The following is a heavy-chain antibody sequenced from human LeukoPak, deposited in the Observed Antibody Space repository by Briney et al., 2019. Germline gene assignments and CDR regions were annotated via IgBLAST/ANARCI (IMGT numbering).Heavy chain of an antibody. D-gene: IGHD1-26*01. CDR2: ISGSGDST. V-gene: IGHV3-23*01. CDR1: GFTFSTYG. J-gene: IGHJ4*02. CDR3: ARDGGSYLQPTDY. Sequence: GGSLRLSCAASGFTFSTYGMTWVRQAPGKGLEWVSSISGSGDSTYYADSVKGRFSISRDNSKNTLYQQMNSLRAADTAVYHCARDGGSYLQPTDYWGQGTLVTVSS.